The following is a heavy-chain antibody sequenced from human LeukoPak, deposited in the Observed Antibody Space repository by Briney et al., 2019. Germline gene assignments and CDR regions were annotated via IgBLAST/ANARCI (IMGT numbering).Heavy chain of an antibody. Sequence: RGSLRLSCAASGFTFSSYAMHWVRQAPGKGLEWVAVISYDGSNKYYADSVNGRFTISRDNSKNTLYLQMNSLRAEDTAVYYCARDTAMVPDYWGQGTLVTISS. CDR2: ISYDGSNK. D-gene: IGHD5-18*01. CDR1: GFTFSSYA. J-gene: IGHJ4*02. CDR3: ARDTAMVPDY. V-gene: IGHV3-30*04.